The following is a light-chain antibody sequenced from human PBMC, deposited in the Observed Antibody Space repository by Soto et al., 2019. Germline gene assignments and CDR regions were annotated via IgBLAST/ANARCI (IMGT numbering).Light chain of an antibody. V-gene: IGKV3-11*01. Sequence: EIVLTQSPATLSLSPGERATLSFRASQSVSSSVAWYQQKLGQAPRLLIYDASTRATGIPARFSGSGSGTDFTLTISGLEADDFAVYYCQQRSNWPVFSPGTKVDMK. CDR3: QQRSNWPV. CDR2: DAS. J-gene: IGKJ3*01. CDR1: QSVSSS.